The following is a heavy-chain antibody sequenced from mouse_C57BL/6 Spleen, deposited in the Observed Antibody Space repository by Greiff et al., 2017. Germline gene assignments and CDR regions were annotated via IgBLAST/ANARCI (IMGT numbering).Heavy chain of an antibody. CDR1: GYAFSSYW. V-gene: IGHV1-80*01. J-gene: IGHJ4*01. CDR2: IYPGDGDT. Sequence: QVQLQQSGAELLKPGASVKISCKASGYAFSSYWMNWVKQRPGKGLEWIGQIYPGDGDTNYNGKFKGKATLTADKSSSTAYMQLSSLTSEDSAVYFCARDGYDYGLYAMDYWGQGTSVTVSS. D-gene: IGHD2-4*01. CDR3: ARDGYDYGLYAMDY.